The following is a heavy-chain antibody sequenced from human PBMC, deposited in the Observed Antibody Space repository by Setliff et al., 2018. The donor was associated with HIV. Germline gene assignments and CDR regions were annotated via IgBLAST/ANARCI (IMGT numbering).Heavy chain of an antibody. Sequence: LSLTCSVSGYSISSGYFWSWIRQPPGKGLEWIGSIFHSGNAHYSPPLKSRVTMSVDTSKNQFSLRLSSVTAADTAVYYCARGRNYGSPYFYYMDVWANGTTVTVSS. CDR3: ARGRNYGSPYFYYMDV. CDR2: IFHSGNA. J-gene: IGHJ6*03. CDR1: GYSISSGYF. V-gene: IGHV4-38-2*02. D-gene: IGHD3-10*01.